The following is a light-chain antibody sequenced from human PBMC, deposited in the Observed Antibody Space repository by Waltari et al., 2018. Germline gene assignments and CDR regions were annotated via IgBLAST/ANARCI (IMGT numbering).Light chain of an antibody. J-gene: IGLJ2*01. CDR2: DVS. Sequence: QSALTQPASVSGSPGQSITVSCIGTSNDIGSYNFVYWFQQHPGRAPKLMIYDVSERPVGVSNRFSGSKSGNTASLTISGLQAEDEADYYCFSYAGSNSFAFGGGTRVTVL. CDR1: SNDIGSYNF. V-gene: IGLV2-23*02. CDR3: FSYAGSNSFA.